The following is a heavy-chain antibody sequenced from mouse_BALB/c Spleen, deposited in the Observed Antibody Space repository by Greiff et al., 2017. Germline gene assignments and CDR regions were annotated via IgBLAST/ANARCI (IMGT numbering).Heavy chain of an antibody. CDR2: INPYYGST. CDR3: ARYYGSSYAMDY. V-gene: IGHV1-39*01. CDR1: GYSFTDYI. D-gene: IGHD1-1*01. J-gene: IGHJ4*01. Sequence: VQLQQTGPELVKPGASVKISCKASGYSFTDYIMLWVKQSHGKSLEWIGNINPYYGSTSYNLKFKGKATLTVDKSSSTAYMQLNSLTSEDSAVYYCARYYGSSYAMDYWGQGTSVTVSS.